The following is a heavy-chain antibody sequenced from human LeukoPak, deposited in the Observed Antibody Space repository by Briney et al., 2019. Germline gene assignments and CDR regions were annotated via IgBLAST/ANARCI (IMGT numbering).Heavy chain of an antibody. J-gene: IGHJ5*02. CDR2: IYYSGST. Sequence: SETLSLTCTVSGGSISSYYWSWIRQPPGTGLEWIGYIYYSGSTNYNPSLKSRVTISVDTSKNQFSLKLSSVTAADTAVYYCARTEPDDYGDYGWFDPWGQGTLVTVSS. V-gene: IGHV4-59*01. D-gene: IGHD4-17*01. CDR1: GGSISSYY. CDR3: ARTEPDDYGDYGWFDP.